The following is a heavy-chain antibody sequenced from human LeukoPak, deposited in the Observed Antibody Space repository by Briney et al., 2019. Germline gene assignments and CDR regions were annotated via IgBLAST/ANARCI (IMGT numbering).Heavy chain of an antibody. D-gene: IGHD2-21*02. Sequence: ASVKVSCKASGYTFTSYGISWVRQAPGQGLEWMGWISAYNGNTNYAQKLQGRVTMTTDTSTSTAYMELRSLRSDGTAVYYCASQQGGAYCGGDCYDAFDIWGQGTMVTVSS. CDR1: GYTFTSYG. CDR3: ASQQGGAYCGGDCYDAFDI. CDR2: ISAYNGNT. J-gene: IGHJ3*02. V-gene: IGHV1-18*01.